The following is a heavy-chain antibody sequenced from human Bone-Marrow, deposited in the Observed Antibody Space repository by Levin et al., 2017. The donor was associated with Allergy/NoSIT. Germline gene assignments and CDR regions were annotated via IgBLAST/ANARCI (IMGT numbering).Heavy chain of an antibody. D-gene: IGHD7-27*01. CDR2: IKPNSGGT. J-gene: IGHJ5*02. CDR1: GYTFIAYH. Sequence: ASVKVSCKASGYTFIAYHMHWLRQAPGQGLEWMGRIKPNSGGTDYGQKFQGRVTMTSDTSTSTAYMELSSLRSDDTAVYYCARGLIGDSVGFDPWGQGTLVTVSS. V-gene: IGHV1-2*06. CDR3: ARGLIGDSVGFDP.